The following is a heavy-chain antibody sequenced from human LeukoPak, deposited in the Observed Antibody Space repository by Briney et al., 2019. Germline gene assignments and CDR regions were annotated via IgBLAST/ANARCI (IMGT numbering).Heavy chain of an antibody. CDR1: GYTFTGYY. Sequence: GASVKVSCKASGYTFTGYYMHWVRQAPGQGLECMGWINPNSGGTNYAQKFQGRVTMTRDTSISTAYMELSRLRSDDTAVYYCARPLYYYDSSGYYSKGLLGNWGQGTLVTVSS. D-gene: IGHD3-22*01. J-gene: IGHJ4*02. CDR2: INPNSGGT. V-gene: IGHV1-2*02. CDR3: ARPLYYYDSSGYYSKGLLGN.